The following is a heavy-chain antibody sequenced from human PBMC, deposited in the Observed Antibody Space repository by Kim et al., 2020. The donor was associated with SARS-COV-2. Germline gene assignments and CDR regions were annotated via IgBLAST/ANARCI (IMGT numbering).Heavy chain of an antibody. Sequence: ADSVKGRFTISRDNAKNSLYLQMNSLRAEDTAVYYCARERYSSSWQHFDYWGQGTLVTVSS. J-gene: IGHJ4*02. CDR3: ARERYSSSWQHFDY. D-gene: IGHD6-13*01. V-gene: IGHV3-21*01.